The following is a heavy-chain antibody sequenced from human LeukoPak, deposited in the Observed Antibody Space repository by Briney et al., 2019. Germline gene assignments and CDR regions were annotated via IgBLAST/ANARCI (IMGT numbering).Heavy chain of an antibody. Sequence: DSVKVSCKASGYTITNNYMHWVRQAPGQGLEWMGVINPSGTGTSYAQKFQGRITTSRDTSTSTVYMELSSLRSEDTAFYYCATDHSMANTAWWFDPWGQGTLVTVSS. CDR1: GYTITNNY. J-gene: IGHJ5*02. D-gene: IGHD5-24*01. CDR3: ATDHSMANTAWWFDP. V-gene: IGHV1-46*01. CDR2: INPSGTGT.